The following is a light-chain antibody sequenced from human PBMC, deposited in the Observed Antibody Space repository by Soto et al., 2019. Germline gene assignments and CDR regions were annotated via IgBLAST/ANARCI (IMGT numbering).Light chain of an antibody. CDR2: GAS. CDR1: QSVSSK. J-gene: IGKJ1*01. Sequence: EIVMTQSPATLSVSPGERATLSCRASQSVSSKLAWYQQKPGQAPRLLIYGASTRATGIPARFSGSGSGTEFTLTISSLQSEEFAVYYCQQYNNWPQTFGQGTKVEIK. V-gene: IGKV3-15*01. CDR3: QQYNNWPQT.